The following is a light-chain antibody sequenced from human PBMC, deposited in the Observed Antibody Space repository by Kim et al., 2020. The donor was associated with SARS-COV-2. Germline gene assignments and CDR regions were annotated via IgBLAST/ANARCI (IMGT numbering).Light chain of an antibody. V-gene: IGKV4-1*01. J-gene: IGKJ5*01. CDR1: QSVLFNSNNKNY. CDR3: QQYYSTPPIT. CDR2: WAS. Sequence: TINCKSSQSVLFNSNNKNYLAWYQQKPGQPPKLLIYWASTRESGVPDRFSGSGSGTDFTLTINSLQAEDVAVYYCQQYYSTPPITFGQGTRLEIK.